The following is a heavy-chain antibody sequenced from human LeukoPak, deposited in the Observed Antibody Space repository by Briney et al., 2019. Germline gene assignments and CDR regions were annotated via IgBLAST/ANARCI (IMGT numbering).Heavy chain of an antibody. CDR2: FDPEDGET. CDR3: ATSHDYYDSSGYYYY. D-gene: IGHD3-22*01. V-gene: IGHV1-24*01. Sequence: ASVKVSCKVSGYTLTELFMHWVRQAPGKGLEWMGGFDPEDGETIYAQKFQGRVTMTEDTSTDTAYMELSSLRSEDTAVYYCATSHDYYDSSGYYYYWGQGTLVTVSS. CDR1: GYTLTELF. J-gene: IGHJ4*02.